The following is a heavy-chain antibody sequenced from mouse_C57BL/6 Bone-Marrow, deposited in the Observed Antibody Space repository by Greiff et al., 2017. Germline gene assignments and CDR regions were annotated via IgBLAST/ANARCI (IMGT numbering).Heavy chain of an antibody. CDR3: ARDDGSSHWYFDV. Sequence: EVKLMESGPGLVKPSQTVFLTCTVTGISITTGNYRWSWIRQFPGNKLEWIGYIYYSGTITYNPSLTSRTTITRDTPKNQFFLEMNSLTAEDTATYYCARDDGSSHWYFDVWGTGTTVTVSS. V-gene: IGHV3-5*01. CDR1: GISITTGNYR. D-gene: IGHD1-1*01. CDR2: IYYSGTI. J-gene: IGHJ1*03.